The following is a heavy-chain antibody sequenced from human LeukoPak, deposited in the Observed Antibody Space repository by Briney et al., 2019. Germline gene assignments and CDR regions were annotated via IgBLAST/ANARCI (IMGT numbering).Heavy chain of an antibody. V-gene: IGHV3-23*01. Sequence: PGRSLRLSCAASGFTFSSYAMTWVRQAPGKGLEWVSTIRDSGASTYYADSVKGRFTISRDNSKNTLYLQMNSLRAEDTAVYYCARDSGITRRRGGAFDIWGQGTMVTVSS. J-gene: IGHJ3*02. CDR3: ARDSGITRRRGGAFDI. CDR1: GFTFSSYA. CDR2: IRDSGAST. D-gene: IGHD3-10*01.